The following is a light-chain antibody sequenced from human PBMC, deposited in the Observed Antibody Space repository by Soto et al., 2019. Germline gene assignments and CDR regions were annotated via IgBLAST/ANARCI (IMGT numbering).Light chain of an antibody. CDR3: QQYNNWPGT. CDR1: QSVGSK. J-gene: IGKJ1*01. V-gene: IGKV3-15*01. Sequence: EIVMTQSPSTLSVSPGEGATLSCRANQSVGSKLAWYQQKPGQAPRLLIYGASTRATGIPARFSGSGSGTEFTLTISSLQSEDFAVYYCQQYNNWPGTFGQGTKVDIK. CDR2: GAS.